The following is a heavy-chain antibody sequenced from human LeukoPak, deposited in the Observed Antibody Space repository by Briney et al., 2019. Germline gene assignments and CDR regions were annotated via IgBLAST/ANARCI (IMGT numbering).Heavy chain of an antibody. Sequence: GSLLLCCAAAGFSFSNYWMGWGRPAGGEGVEWGANIKEDGSEKYYVDSGKGRFTISRDNARNSLYLQMNSLRAEDTAVYSCASGRQLGYWGQGTLVTVSS. CDR3: ASGRQLGY. CDR2: IKEDGSEK. CDR1: GFSFSNYW. V-gene: IGHV3-7*01. J-gene: IGHJ4*02. D-gene: IGHD6-13*01.